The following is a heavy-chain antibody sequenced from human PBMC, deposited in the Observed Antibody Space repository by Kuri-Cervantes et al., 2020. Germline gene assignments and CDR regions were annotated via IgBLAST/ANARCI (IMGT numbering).Heavy chain of an antibody. D-gene: IGHD6-13*01. V-gene: IGHV3-30*03. CDR3: ASLGGAAASPIDY. J-gene: IGHJ4*02. Sequence: GGSLRLSCAASGFTFSSYGMHWVRQAPGKGLEWVAVISYDGSNKYYADSVKGRFTISRDNSKNTLYLQMNSLRAEDTAVYYCASLGGAAASPIDYWGQGTLVTVSS. CDR1: GFTFSSYG. CDR2: ISYDGSNK.